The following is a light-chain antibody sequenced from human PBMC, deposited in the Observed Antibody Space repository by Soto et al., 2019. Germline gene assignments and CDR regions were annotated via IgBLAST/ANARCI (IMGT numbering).Light chain of an antibody. V-gene: IGKV3-20*01. Sequence: EIVLTQSPGTLSLSPGERATLSCRASQSVSNNFLTRYQQKPGQAPRLLIYGATSRATGIPDRFSGSGSGTDFTLTISRLEPEDFAVYYCQQSGSSSWTFGQGTKVDIK. J-gene: IGKJ1*01. CDR1: QSVSNNF. CDR2: GAT. CDR3: QQSGSSSWT.